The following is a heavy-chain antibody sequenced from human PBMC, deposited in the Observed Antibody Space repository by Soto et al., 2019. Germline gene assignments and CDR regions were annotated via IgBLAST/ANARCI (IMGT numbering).Heavy chain of an antibody. CDR2: IYWDDDK. V-gene: IGHV2-5*02. Sequence: QITLNESGPTQVNPRQTLTLTCTFSGFSLTTSGVGVGWIRQSPGKAPEWLALIYWDDDKRYRPSLKSRLTITKDTSKNQVVLTMADLDPADTATYYCAHRVLRTVFGLVTTTAIYFDFWGQGTPVAVSS. J-gene: IGHJ4*02. CDR3: AHRVLRTVFGLVTTTAIYFDF. D-gene: IGHD3-3*01. CDR1: GFSLTTSGVG.